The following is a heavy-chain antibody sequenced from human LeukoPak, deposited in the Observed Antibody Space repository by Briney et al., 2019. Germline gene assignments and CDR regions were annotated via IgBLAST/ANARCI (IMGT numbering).Heavy chain of an antibody. CDR3: ARDLGIAVADY. J-gene: IGHJ4*02. Sequence: RASVKVSCKASGYTFTSYAMHWVRQAPGQRLEWMGWINAGNGNTKYSQKFQGRVTITRDTSASTAYMELGSLRSEDTAVYYCARDLGIAVADYWGQGTLVTVSS. CDR2: INAGNGNT. CDR1: GYTFTSYA. V-gene: IGHV1-3*01. D-gene: IGHD6-19*01.